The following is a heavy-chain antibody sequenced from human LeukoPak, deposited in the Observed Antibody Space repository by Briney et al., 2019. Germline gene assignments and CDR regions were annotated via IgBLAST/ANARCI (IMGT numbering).Heavy chain of an antibody. V-gene: IGHV3-23*01. D-gene: IGHD3-3*01. CDR3: VKDELEWLSFFDY. CDR1: GFTFSTYA. CDR2: ISGSGDNGDNT. J-gene: IGHJ4*02. Sequence: GGSLRLSCAASGFTFSTYAMSWVRQAPGKGLEWVSAISGSGDNGDNTYYADSVKGQFTISRDNSKNTLYLQMNSLRAEDTAVYYCVKDELEWLSFFDYWGQGTLVTVSS.